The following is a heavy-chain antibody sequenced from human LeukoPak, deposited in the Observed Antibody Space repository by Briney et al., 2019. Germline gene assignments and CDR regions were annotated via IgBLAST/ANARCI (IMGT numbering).Heavy chain of an antibody. Sequence: GGSLRLSCAASGFTFVDYAMHWVRQVPGKGLEWVSLINSVGNKTDYADSVKGRFTISRDNAKNSLYLQMNSLRAEDTAVYYCARDHSASAYYYGSGSKKMEFDPWGQGTLVTVSS. CDR2: INSVGNKT. D-gene: IGHD3-10*01. V-gene: IGHV3-43D*04. CDR1: GFTFVDYA. J-gene: IGHJ5*02. CDR3: ARDHSASAYYYGSGSKKMEFDP.